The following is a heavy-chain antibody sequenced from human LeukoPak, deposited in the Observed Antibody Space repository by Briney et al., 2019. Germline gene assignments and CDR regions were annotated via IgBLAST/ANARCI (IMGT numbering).Heavy chain of an antibody. CDR1: GFTFSSYW. D-gene: IGHD5-18*01. Sequence: GGSLRLSCAASGFTFSSYWMSWVRQAPGKGLEWVANIKQDGSEKYYVDSVKGRFTISRDNAKNSLYLQMNSLRAEDTAVYYCARFSVVWIQDAFDIWGQGTMVTVSS. J-gene: IGHJ3*02. CDR2: IKQDGSEK. CDR3: ARFSVVWIQDAFDI. V-gene: IGHV3-7*01.